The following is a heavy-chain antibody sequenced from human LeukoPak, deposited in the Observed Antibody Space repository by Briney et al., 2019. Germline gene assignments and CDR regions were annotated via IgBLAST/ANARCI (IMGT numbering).Heavy chain of an antibody. CDR3: AKGWNGYDRFDY. J-gene: IGHJ4*02. Sequence: GGSLRLSCAASGFTVSSNYMSWVRQAPGRGLEWVSGISGSGDNTYYADAVQGRFTISRDNSKNTVYLQMNSLRAEDTAVYYCAKGWNGYDRFDYWGQGTLVTVSS. CDR2: ISGSGDNT. V-gene: IGHV3-23*01. CDR1: GFTVSSNY. D-gene: IGHD5-12*01.